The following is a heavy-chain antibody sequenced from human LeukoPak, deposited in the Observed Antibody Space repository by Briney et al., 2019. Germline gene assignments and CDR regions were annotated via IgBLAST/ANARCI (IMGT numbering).Heavy chain of an antibody. V-gene: IGHV3-23*01. CDR2: ISGSGGST. CDR3: AKDSDVSDYYDSSGYYFDY. Sequence: GGSLRLSCAASGFTFSSYGMSWVRQAPGKGLEWVSAISGSGGSTYYADSVKGRFTISRDNSKNTLYLQMNSLRAEDTAVYYCAKDSDVSDYYDSSGYYFDYWGQGTLVTVSS. J-gene: IGHJ4*02. D-gene: IGHD3-22*01. CDR1: GFTFSSYG.